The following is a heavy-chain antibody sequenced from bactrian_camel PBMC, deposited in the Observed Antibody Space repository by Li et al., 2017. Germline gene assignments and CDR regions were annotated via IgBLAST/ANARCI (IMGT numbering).Heavy chain of an antibody. V-gene: IGHV3S53*01. CDR1: KYLYRNNC. D-gene: IGHD4*01. J-gene: IGHJ4*01. CDR3: VADWPAGDYTDSVRPVGSPCRDAAIKDGYEYTY. Sequence: HVQLVESGGGSVQAGESLRLSCAEPKYLYRNNCVGWFRQAPGKEREAVAVGETRGERTIYADSVKGRFTLSRDDARNTVYLQMNSLKPEDTAVYFCVADWPAGDYTDSVRPVGSPCRDAAIKDGYEYTYWGQGTQVTVS. CDR2: ETRGERT.